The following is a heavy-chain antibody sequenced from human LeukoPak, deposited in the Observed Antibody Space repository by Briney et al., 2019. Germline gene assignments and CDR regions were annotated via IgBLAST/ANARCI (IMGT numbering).Heavy chain of an antibody. CDR2: IRYDGSNK. Sequence: PGGSLRLSCAASGFTFSSYGMHWVRQAPGKGLEWVAFIRYDGSNKYYADSVKGRFTISRDNSKNTLYLQMNSLRAEDTAVYYCARDRYGSGSYPLYTFDYWGQGTLVTVSS. J-gene: IGHJ4*02. CDR3: ARDRYGSGSYPLYTFDY. CDR1: GFTFSSYG. D-gene: IGHD3-10*01. V-gene: IGHV3-30*02.